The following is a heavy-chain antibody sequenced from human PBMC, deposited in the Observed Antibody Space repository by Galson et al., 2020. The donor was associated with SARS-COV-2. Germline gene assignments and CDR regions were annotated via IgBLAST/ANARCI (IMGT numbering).Heavy chain of an antibody. CDR1: GFSLSTSGVG. Sequence: SGPTLVKPTQTLTLTCTFSGFSLSTSGVGVGWIRQPPGKALEWLALIYWDDDKRYSPSLKSRLTITKDTSKNQVVLTMTNMDPVDTATYYCAHRRLPNYYGSGSYPAGGAFDIWGQGTMVTVSS. CDR3: AHRRLPNYYGSGSYPAGGAFDI. D-gene: IGHD3-10*01. J-gene: IGHJ3*02. V-gene: IGHV2-5*02. CDR2: IYWDDDK.